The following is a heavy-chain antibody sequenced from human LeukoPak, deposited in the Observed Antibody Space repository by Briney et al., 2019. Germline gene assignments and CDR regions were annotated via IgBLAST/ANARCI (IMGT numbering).Heavy chain of an antibody. J-gene: IGHJ4*02. V-gene: IGHV3-74*01. CDR1: GFTFSSYW. CDR2: ISSDGSST. CDR3: ARTMVRGVIIT. Sequence: PGGSLRLSCAASGFTFSSYWMHWVRQAPGKGLVWVSRISSDGSSTSYADSVKGRFTISRDNAKNTLYLQMNSLRAEDTAVYYCARTMVRGVIITWGQGTLVTVSS. D-gene: IGHD3-10*01.